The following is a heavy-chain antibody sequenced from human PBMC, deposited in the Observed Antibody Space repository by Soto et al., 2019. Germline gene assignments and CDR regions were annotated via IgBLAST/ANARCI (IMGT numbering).Heavy chain of an antibody. CDR2: IIPIFGTA. D-gene: IGHD2-2*02. J-gene: IGHJ5*02. CDR3: ARDHGCSSTSCYTWFDP. V-gene: IGHV1-69*01. Sequence: QVQLVQSGAEVKKPGSSVKVSCKASVGTFSSYAISWVRQAPGQGLEWMGGIIPIFGTANYAQKFQGRVTITADESTSTAYMELSSLRSEDTAVYYCARDHGCSSTSCYTWFDPWGQGTLVTVSS. CDR1: VGTFSSYA.